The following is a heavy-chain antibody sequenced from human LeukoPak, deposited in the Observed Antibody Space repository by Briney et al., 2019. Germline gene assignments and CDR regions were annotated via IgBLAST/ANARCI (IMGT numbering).Heavy chain of an antibody. D-gene: IGHD3-10*01. CDR1: GGSISSSSYY. CDR2: IYHSGST. Sequence: KPSETLSLTCTVSGGSISSSSYYWGWIRQPPGKGLEWIGSIYHSGSTYYNPSLKSRVTISVDTSKNQFSLKLSSVTAADTAVYYCARMVRGEGGWFDPWGQGTLVTVSS. J-gene: IGHJ5*02. V-gene: IGHV4-39*07. CDR3: ARMVRGEGGWFDP.